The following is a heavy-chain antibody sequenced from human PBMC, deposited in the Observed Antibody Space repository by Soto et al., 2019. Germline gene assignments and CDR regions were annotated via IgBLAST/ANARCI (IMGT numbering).Heavy chain of an antibody. CDR2: IIPIFGTA. CDR3: ARDGITIFGVVSVSAFDI. CDR1: GGTFSSYA. Sequence: SVKVSCKASGGTFSSYAISWVRQAPGQGLEWMGGIIPIFGTANYAQKFQGRVTITADESTSTAYMGLSSLRSEDTAVYYCARDGITIFGVVSVSAFDIWGQGTMVTVSS. J-gene: IGHJ3*02. V-gene: IGHV1-69*13. D-gene: IGHD3-3*01.